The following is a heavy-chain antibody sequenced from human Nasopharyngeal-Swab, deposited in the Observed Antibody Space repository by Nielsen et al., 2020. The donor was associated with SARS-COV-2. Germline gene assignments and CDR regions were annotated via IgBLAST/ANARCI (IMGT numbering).Heavy chain of an antibody. CDR2: IWYDGSNK. CDR3: ARPVGGYYPEVDDAFDI. J-gene: IGHJ3*02. D-gene: IGHD3-22*01. CDR1: GFTFSDYY. V-gene: IGHV3-33*08. Sequence: GESLKISCAASGFTFSDYYMHWVRQAPGKGLEWVAVIWYDGSNKYYADSVKGRFTISRDNAKNSLYLQMNSLRAEDTAVYYCARPVGGYYPEVDDAFDIWGQGTMVTVSS.